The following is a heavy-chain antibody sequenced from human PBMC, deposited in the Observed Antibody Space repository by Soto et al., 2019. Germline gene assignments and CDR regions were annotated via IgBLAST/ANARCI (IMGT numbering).Heavy chain of an antibody. CDR1: GYSFTRYG. D-gene: IGHD3-16*01. V-gene: IGHV1-18*01. CDR3: AMVDVYVTPSPQDV. CDR2: INAYNGNT. Sequence: QVQLVQSGAEVKNPGASVKVSCKASGYSFTRYGIGWARQAPGQGLEWMGWINAYNGNTNYAQNLQGRLTLTTDTSATTSYMELRSLRSNYTAIYYCAMVDVYVTPSPQDVWGQGTTVTVSS. J-gene: IGHJ6*02.